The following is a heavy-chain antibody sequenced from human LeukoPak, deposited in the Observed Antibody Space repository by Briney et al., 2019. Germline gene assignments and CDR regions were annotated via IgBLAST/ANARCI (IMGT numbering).Heavy chain of an antibody. V-gene: IGHV3-30*03. CDR2: ISYDASHK. J-gene: IGHJ3*02. CDR3: ARGSRRVFDI. D-gene: IGHD3-10*01. CDR1: GFPFRDHA. Sequence: GGSLRLSCEASGFPFRDHAMHWVRQAPGKGLEWVAVISYDASHKNYADSVKGRFTVSRDNTKNSLYLQMSSLRAEDTAVYYCARGSRRVFDIWGEGTMVTVSS.